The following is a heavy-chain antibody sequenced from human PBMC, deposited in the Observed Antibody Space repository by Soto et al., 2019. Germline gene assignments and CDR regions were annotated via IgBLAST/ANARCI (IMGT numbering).Heavy chain of an antibody. CDR2: IIPILGMS. V-gene: IGHV1-69*02. J-gene: IGHJ4*02. CDR3: ALGEEGYFEF. CDR1: GGTFSTYT. D-gene: IGHD1-26*01. Sequence: VQVVQSGAEVRKPGSSVKVSCKASGGTFSTYTFTWVRQAPGQGLEWMGRIIPILGMSNYAQKFQGRVAITADKSTSTAYMELSSLKSEDTAVFYCALGEEGYFEFWGQGMLVTVSS.